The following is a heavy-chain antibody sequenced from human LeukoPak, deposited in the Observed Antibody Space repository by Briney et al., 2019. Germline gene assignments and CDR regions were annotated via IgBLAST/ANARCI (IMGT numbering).Heavy chain of an antibody. CDR2: IYESGST. J-gene: IGHJ4*02. V-gene: IGHV4-59*01. CDR1: GGSISGYY. CDR3: ARDRYDHDSSGYYEF. Sequence: PSETLSLTCTVSGGSISGYYWSWIRQPPGKELEWIGYIYESGSTDYNPSLRSRATISRDTSKNQVSLKLTSVTTADTAVYYCARDRYDHDSSGYYEFWGQGTLVTVSS. D-gene: IGHD3-22*01.